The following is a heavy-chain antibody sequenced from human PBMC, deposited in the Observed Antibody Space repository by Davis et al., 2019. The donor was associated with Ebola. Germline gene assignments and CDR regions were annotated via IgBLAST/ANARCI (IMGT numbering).Heavy chain of an antibody. CDR1: GGTFSTYD. CDR2: IIPMVGTA. V-gene: IGHV1-69*04. Sequence: AASVKVSCKASGGTFSTYDINWVRQAPGQGLEWMGRIIPMVGTATYAQKFQGRVTITADKPTSTAYMELRSLRSDDTAVYYCARRDYGDYGAFWGQGTLVTVSS. CDR3: ARRDYGDYGAF. J-gene: IGHJ4*02. D-gene: IGHD4-17*01.